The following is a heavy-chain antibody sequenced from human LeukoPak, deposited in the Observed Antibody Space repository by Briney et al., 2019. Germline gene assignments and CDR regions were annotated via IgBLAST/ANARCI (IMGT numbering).Heavy chain of an antibody. CDR3: ARHKRVGATTEYYYGMDV. CDR1: GGSISSYY. CDR2: IYYSGST. J-gene: IGHJ6*02. D-gene: IGHD1-26*01. V-gene: IGHV4-59*08. Sequence: SETLSLTCTVSGGSISSYYWSWIRQPPGKGLEWIGYIYYSGSTNYNPSLKSRVTISVDTSKNQFSLKLSSVTAADTAVYYRARHKRVGATTEYYYGMDVWGQGTTVTVSS.